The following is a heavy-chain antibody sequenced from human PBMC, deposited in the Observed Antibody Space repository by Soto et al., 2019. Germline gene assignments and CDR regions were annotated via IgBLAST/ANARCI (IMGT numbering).Heavy chain of an antibody. Sequence: QVQLQESGPGLVKPSQTLSLTCTVSGGSISSGDYYWSWIRQPPGKGLEWIGYIYYSGSTYYNPSLKSRVTISVATSKNQFSLKLSSVTAADTAVYYCAREPRYYYDSSGYYYSAYWGQGTLVTVSS. J-gene: IGHJ4*02. D-gene: IGHD3-22*01. CDR3: AREPRYYYDSSGYYYSAY. CDR2: IYYSGST. CDR1: GGSISSGDYY. V-gene: IGHV4-30-4*01.